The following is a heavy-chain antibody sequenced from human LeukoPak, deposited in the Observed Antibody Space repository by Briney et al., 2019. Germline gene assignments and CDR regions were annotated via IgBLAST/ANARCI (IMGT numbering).Heavy chain of an antibody. D-gene: IGHD3-3*01. Sequence: PSETLSLTCAVYGGSFSGYYWSWIRQPPGKGLEWIGEINHSGSTNYNPSLKSRVTISVDTSKNQFSLKLSSVTAADTAVYYCAADFWSGLRLDYWGQGTLVTVSS. CDR3: AADFWSGLRLDY. J-gene: IGHJ4*02. CDR1: GGSFSGYY. V-gene: IGHV4-34*01. CDR2: INHSGST.